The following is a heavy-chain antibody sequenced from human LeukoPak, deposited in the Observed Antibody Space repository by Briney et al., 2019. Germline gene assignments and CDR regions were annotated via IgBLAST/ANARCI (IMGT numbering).Heavy chain of an antibody. V-gene: IGHV1-69*13. D-gene: IGHD2-2*01. CDR1: GGTFSSYA. J-gene: IGHJ5*02. Sequence: SVKVSCKASGGTFSSYATSWVRQAPGQGLEWMGGIIPIFGTANYAQKFQGRVTITADESTSTAYMELSSLRSEDTAVYYCARDGCSSTSCYGHNWFDPWGQGTLVTVSS. CDR2: IIPIFGTA. CDR3: ARDGCSSTSCYGHNWFDP.